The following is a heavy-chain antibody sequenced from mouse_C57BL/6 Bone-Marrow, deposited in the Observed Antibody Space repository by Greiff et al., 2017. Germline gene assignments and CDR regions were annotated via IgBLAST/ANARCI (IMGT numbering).Heavy chain of an antibody. CDR1: GYTFTSYD. V-gene: IGHV1-85*01. J-gene: IGHJ1*03. CDR2: SYPRDGIT. CDR3: ARLEFDGSSGDWYFDV. Sequence: QVQLKQSGPELVKPGASVKLSCKASGYTFTSYDINWVKQRPGQGLEWIGWSYPRDGITKYNEKLKGKATLTVDTSSSTAYMELHRLTSEDSAVYFCARLEFDGSSGDWYFDVWGTGTTVTGSS. D-gene: IGHD1-1*01.